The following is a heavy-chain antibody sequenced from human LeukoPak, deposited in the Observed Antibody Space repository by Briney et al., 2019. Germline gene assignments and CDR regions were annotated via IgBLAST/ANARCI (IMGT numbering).Heavy chain of an antibody. V-gene: IGHV3-23*03. Sequence: GGSLRLSCAASGFTFSSYAMSWVRQAPGKGPEWVSIIYGGDVTYYVDSVKGRFTISRDNSKNMLYLQMNSLRVEDTAVYYCTRDSTTFRFGYWGQGTLVTVSS. CDR1: GFTFSSYA. CDR2: IYGGDVT. D-gene: IGHD1-26*01. CDR3: TRDSTTFRFGY. J-gene: IGHJ4*02.